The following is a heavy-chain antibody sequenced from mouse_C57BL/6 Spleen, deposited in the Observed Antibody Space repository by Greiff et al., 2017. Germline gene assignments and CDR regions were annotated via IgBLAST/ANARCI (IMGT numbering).Heavy chain of an antibody. CDR1: GYTFTDYE. J-gene: IGHJ4*01. D-gene: IGHD1-1*02. V-gene: IGHV1-15*01. CDR2: IDPETGGT. CDR3: TRVPGGSYYAMDY. Sequence: QVQLQQSGAELVRPGASVTLSCKASGYTFTDYEMHWVKQTPVHGLEWIGAIDPETGGTAYNQKFKGKAILTADKSSSTAYMGLRSLTSEDSAVYYCTRVPGGSYYAMDYGGQGTSVTVSS.